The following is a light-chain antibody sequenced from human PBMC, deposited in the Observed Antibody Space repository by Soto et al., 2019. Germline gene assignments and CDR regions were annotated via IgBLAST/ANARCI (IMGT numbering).Light chain of an antibody. CDR3: QQYEKSPLT. CDR2: DAS. J-gene: IGKJ4*01. Sequence: EIVLTQSPSTLSLSPGDRATPSCRASQSLSRYFLAWYQQKPGQAPRLLIYDASNRATGVPDRFSGSGSGTDFTLTISRLESEDFAVYHCQQYEKSPLTFRGGTKVDIK. V-gene: IGKV3-20*01. CDR1: QSLSRYF.